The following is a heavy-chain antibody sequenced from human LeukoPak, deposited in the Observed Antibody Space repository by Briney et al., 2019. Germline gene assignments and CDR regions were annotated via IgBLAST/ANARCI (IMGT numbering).Heavy chain of an antibody. D-gene: IGHD6-19*01. Sequence: GGSLILSCLASGFNFDEYAMHWVRQTPGKGLEWVSGISWNSASIGYADSVKGRFTISRDNAKNSLYLQLNSLRTEDMALYFCAKSVGGTLGWYLYHFDHWGQGTLVTVSS. J-gene: IGHJ4*02. CDR1: GFNFDEYA. CDR3: AKSVGGTLGWYLYHFDH. CDR2: ISWNSASI. V-gene: IGHV3-9*03.